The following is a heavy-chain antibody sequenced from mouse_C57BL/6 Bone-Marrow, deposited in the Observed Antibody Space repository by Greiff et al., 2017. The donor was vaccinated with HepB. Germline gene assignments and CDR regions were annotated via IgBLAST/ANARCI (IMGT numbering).Heavy chain of an antibody. CDR2: INPYNGGT. V-gene: IGHV1-19*01. D-gene: IGHD2-2*01. CDR3: ARSGYYGYIYAMDY. Sequence: EVQLQQSGPVLVKPGASVKMSCKASGYTFTDYYMNWVKQSHGKSLEWIGVINPYNGGTSYNQKFKGKATLTVDKSSSTAYMELNSLTSEDSAVYYCARSGYYGYIYAMDYWGQGTSVTVSS. J-gene: IGHJ4*01. CDR1: GYTFTDYY.